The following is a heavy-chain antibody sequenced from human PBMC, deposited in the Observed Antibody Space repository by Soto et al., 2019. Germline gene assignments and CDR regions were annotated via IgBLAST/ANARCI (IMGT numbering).Heavy chain of an antibody. Sequence: GGSLRPSCVASGFKFSIYSMNWVRQAPGKGLEWSAYITSDTKTIKYVDSVKGRFTISRDNAKNSVYLQMNSLSDEDTAVYYCARSVEGHFDYWGQGTVVTVSS. D-gene: IGHD6-19*01. J-gene: IGHJ4*02. CDR3: ARSVEGHFDY. V-gene: IGHV3-48*02. CDR1: GFKFSIYS. CDR2: ITSDTKTI.